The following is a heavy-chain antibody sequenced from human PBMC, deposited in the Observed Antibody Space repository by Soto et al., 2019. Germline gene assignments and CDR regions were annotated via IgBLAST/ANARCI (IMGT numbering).Heavy chain of an antibody. CDR1: GFTFSDYE. D-gene: IGHD2-21*01. CDR2: ISTRGRI. CDR3: ARITGWVTVIEGGVPFGMDV. Sequence: PGGSLRLSCVASGFTFSDYEMNWVRRAPGKGLEWASTISTRGRIYYGDSVQGRFSVSRDDARTSLYLQMDGLKVEDTAVYYCARITGWVTVIEGGVPFGMDVWGQGTTVTVSS. V-gene: IGHV3-48*03. J-gene: IGHJ6*02.